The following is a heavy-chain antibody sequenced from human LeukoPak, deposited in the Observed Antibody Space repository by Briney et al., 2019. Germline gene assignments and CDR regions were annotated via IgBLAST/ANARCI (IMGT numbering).Heavy chain of an antibody. D-gene: IGHD1-26*01. J-gene: IGHJ4*02. Sequence: PSETLSLTCTVSGGSISSYYWSWIRQSPGMGLEWIGYIYDSGSTNYNPSLKSRVTISQDTSKNQFSLKLSSVTAADTAVYYCARGKGASLWSYSDYWGQGTLVTVSS. CDR3: ARGKGASLWSYSDY. V-gene: IGHV4-59*12. CDR2: IYDSGST. CDR1: GGSISSYY.